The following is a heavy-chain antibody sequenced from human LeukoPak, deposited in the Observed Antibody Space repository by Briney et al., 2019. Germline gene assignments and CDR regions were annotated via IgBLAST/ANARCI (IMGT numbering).Heavy chain of an antibody. J-gene: IGHJ3*02. CDR3: ARDADDAFDI. Sequence: GRSLRLSCAASGFTFSSYGMHWVRQAPGKGLEWVAVIWYDGSNKYYADSMKGRFTISRDNSKNTLYLQMNSLRAEDTAVYYCARDADDAFDIWGQGTMVTVSS. CDR1: GFTFSSYG. CDR2: IWYDGSNK. V-gene: IGHV3-33*01.